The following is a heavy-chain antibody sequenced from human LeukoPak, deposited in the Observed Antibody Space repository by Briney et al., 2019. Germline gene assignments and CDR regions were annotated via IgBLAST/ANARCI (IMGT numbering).Heavy chain of an antibody. Sequence: GGSLRLSCAASGFTFSSYAMHWVRQAPGKGLEWVAVISYDGSKKYYADYVKGRFTISRDKTKNTLYLQMNSLRPEDTAVYYCARDVSAVGGLERPATLGYWGQGTLVTVSP. CDR2: ISYDGSKK. CDR3: ARDVSAVGGLERPATLGY. D-gene: IGHD1-1*01. J-gene: IGHJ4*02. CDR1: GFTFSSYA. V-gene: IGHV3-30*04.